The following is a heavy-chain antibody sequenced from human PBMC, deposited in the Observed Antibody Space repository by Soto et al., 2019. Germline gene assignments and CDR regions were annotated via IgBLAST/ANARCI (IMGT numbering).Heavy chain of an antibody. V-gene: IGHV1-18*01. D-gene: IGHD5-18*01. CDR2: ISAYNGNT. Sequence: QVQLVQSGAEVKKPGASVKVSCKASGYTFTSYGISWVRQAPGQGLEWMGWISAYNGNTNYAQKLQGRVTMTTDTSXSXDYMELRSLRSDDTAVYYCARDRHSYGLNTAEYFQHWGQGTLVTVSS. J-gene: IGHJ1*01. CDR1: GYTFTSYG. CDR3: ARDRHSYGLNTAEYFQH.